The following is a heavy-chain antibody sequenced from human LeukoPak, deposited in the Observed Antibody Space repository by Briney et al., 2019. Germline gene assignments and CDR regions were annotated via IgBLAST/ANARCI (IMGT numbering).Heavy chain of an antibody. CDR2: IRGSDGSR. D-gene: IGHD5-12*01. CDR3: AKGWGGYSLFDP. V-gene: IGHV3-23*01. J-gene: IGHJ5*02. Sequence: GESLRLSCAASGLTFSNYDMRWVRQTPGKGLEWVSAIRGSDGSRYYADSVKGRFTISRDNSKNMVYLQMNGLRAEDTGVYYCAKGWGGYSLFDPWGQGTLVTVSS. CDR1: GLTFSNYD.